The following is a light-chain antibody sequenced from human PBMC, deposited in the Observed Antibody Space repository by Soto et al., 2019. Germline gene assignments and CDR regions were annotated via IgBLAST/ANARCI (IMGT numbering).Light chain of an antibody. V-gene: IGKV1-39*01. J-gene: IGKJ1*01. CDR3: QQSLTTPPT. CDR1: QSISRY. CDR2: DAS. Sequence: DIQMTQSPSSLSASVGDRVTITCRASQSISRYLNWYQQKPGKAPKILIYDASTLQSGVPSRFSGGGTGTDFTLTISSLHPEDFATYSCQQSLTTPPTFGQATKVDI.